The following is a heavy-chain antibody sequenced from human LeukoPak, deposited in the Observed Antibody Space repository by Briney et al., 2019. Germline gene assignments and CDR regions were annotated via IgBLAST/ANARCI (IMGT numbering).Heavy chain of an antibody. J-gene: IGHJ4*02. Sequence: GGSLRLSCAASGFTFSSYWMHGVRQAPGKGRVWVARMKSSGSSTSYAACVRGRFTISRDNAKNTLYLPMNSLRAEDTAVYYCAKGSQYNILTGFIVGAMDDFDYWGQGTLVTVSS. CDR2: MKSSGSST. CDR1: GFTFSSYW. V-gene: IGHV3-74*01. D-gene: IGHD3-9*01. CDR3: AKGSQYNILTGFIVGAMDDFDY.